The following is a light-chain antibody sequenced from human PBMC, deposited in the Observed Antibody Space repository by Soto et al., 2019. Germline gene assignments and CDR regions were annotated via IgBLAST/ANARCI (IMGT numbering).Light chain of an antibody. Sequence: DIQMTQSPSTLSSSVGDRVTITCRASQSISTWLAWYQQKPGKAPKLLIYDASSLESGVPSRFRGSGSGTEFTLTSTSLQPDDFATYYCQQYDEIPFTFGPGNTVDI. V-gene: IGKV1-5*01. J-gene: IGKJ3*01. CDR3: QQYDEIPFT. CDR2: DAS. CDR1: QSISTW.